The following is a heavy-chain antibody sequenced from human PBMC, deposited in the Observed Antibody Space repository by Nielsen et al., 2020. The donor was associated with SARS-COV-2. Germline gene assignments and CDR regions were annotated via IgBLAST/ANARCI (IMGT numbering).Heavy chain of an antibody. D-gene: IGHD3-10*01. Sequence: SETLSLTCAVSGGSISSGDYYWSWIRQPPGKGLEWIGYIYYSGNTYYNPSLKSRLTISVDTSKNQLSLKLSSVPAADTAVYYCARIQKHNYYSLGSYYFDFWGQGTLVTVSS. J-gene: IGHJ4*02. CDR3: ARIQKHNYYSLGSYYFDF. V-gene: IGHV4-30-4*01. CDR2: IYYSGNT. CDR1: GGSISSGDYY.